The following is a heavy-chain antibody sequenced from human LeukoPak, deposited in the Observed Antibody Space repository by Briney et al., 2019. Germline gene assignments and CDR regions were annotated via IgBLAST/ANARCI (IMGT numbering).Heavy chain of an antibody. CDR2: IYRGGTT. CDR3: TRAMDV. V-gene: IGHV4-30-2*01. J-gene: IGHJ6*02. Sequence: QPSETLSLTCAVSGGSISSGDYSWSWVRQPPGKGLEWIGYIYRGGTTYYNPSPMSRVTISIDRSRNQFSLKLSSVTAADTAMYYCTRAMDVWGQGTTVTVSS. CDR1: GGSISSGDYS.